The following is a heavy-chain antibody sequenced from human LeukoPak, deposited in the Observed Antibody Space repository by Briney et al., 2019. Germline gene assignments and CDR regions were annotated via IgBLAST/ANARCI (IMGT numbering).Heavy chain of an antibody. D-gene: IGHD6-13*01. V-gene: IGHV4-31*03. CDR2: IYYSGST. Sequence: SQTLSLTCTVSGGSISSGGYYWSWTRQHPGKGLEWIGYIYYSGSTYYNPSLKSRVTISVDTSKNQFSLKLSSVTAADTAVYYCARGWALRAFDIWGQGTMVTVSS. CDR1: GGSISSGGYY. CDR3: ARGWALRAFDI. J-gene: IGHJ3*02.